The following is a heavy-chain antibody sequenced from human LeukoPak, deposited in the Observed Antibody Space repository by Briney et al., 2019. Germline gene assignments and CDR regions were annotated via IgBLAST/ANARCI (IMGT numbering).Heavy chain of an antibody. Sequence: GGSLRLSCAASGFTFSSYAMSWVRQAPGKGLEWVSAISGSGGSTYYADSVKGRFTISRDNSKNTLYLQTNSLRAEDTAVYYCATRFLVGATWKLFDYWGQGTLVTVSS. CDR2: ISGSGGST. CDR3: ATRFLVGATWKLFDY. V-gene: IGHV3-23*01. J-gene: IGHJ4*02. CDR1: GFTFSSYA. D-gene: IGHD1-26*01.